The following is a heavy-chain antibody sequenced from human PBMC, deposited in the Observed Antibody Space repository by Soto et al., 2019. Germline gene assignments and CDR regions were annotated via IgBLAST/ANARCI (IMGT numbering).Heavy chain of an antibody. D-gene: IGHD3-3*01. CDR3: VRDQNRPVLRFLEGSIGAYGMEV. V-gene: IGHV3-48*03. CDR1: GFTFSSYE. J-gene: IGHJ6*02. Sequence: GGSLRLSCAASGFTFSSYEMNWVRQAPGKGLEWVSYISSSGSTIYYSDSVKGRFTISRDKAKNSLYLQMNSLRAEDTAVYYCVRDQNRPVLRFLEGSIGAYGMEVWGQGTTVTV. CDR2: ISSSGSTI.